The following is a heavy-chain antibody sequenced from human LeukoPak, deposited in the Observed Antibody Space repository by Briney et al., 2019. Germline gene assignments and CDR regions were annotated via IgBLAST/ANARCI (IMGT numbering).Heavy chain of an antibody. CDR2: IKQHGTEK. V-gene: IGHV3-7*01. CDR1: GTMFSGYW. D-gene: IGHD3-16*01. CDR3: ASDGGPFDP. Sequence: PGGSLRLSCTASGTMFSGYWMSWVRQAPGKGLEWVANIKQHGTEKYYVDSVKGRFTISRDDAKKSVYLQMNSLRAEDTAVYYCASDGGPFDPWGQGILVTVAS. J-gene: IGHJ5*02.